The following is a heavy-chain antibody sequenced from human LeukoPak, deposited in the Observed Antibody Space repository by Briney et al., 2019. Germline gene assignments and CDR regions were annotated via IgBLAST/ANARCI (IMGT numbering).Heavy chain of an antibody. CDR3: ARELYGSGP. D-gene: IGHD3-10*01. J-gene: IGHJ5*02. Sequence: SETLSLTCTVSGGSISSDGYYWSWIRQHPGKGLERIGYIYYSGSTYYNPSLKSRVTISVDTSKNQFSLKLSSVTAADTAVYYCARELYGSGPWGQGTLVTVSS. V-gene: IGHV4-31*03. CDR1: GGSISSDGYY. CDR2: IYYSGST.